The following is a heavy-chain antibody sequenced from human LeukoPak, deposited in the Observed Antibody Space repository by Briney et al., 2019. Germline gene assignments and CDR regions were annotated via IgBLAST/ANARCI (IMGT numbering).Heavy chain of an antibody. CDR1: GYTFTGYY. CDR3: ARAQRIAVAGTYYYCTDV. Sequence: ASVKVSCKASGYTFTGYYMHWVRQAPGQGLEWMGRINPNSGGTNYAQKFQGRVTMTRDTSISTAYMALSRLRSDDTAVYYCARAQRIAVAGTYYYCTDVWGKGTTVTVSS. CDR2: INPNSGGT. D-gene: IGHD6-19*01. V-gene: IGHV1-2*06. J-gene: IGHJ6*03.